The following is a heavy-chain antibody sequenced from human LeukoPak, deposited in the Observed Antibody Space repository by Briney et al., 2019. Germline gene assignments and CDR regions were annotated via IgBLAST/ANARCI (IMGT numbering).Heavy chain of an antibody. CDR3: AKVPYDYVWGSYRYTPSY. V-gene: IGHV3-30*02. CDR1: GFTFSSYG. D-gene: IGHD3-16*02. J-gene: IGHJ4*02. CDR2: IRYDGSNK. Sequence: PGGSLRLSCAASGFTFSSYGRHGARRAPGRGLGGVAFIRYDGSNKYYADSVKGRFTISRDNSKNPLYLQMNSLRAEDTAVYYCAKVPYDYVWGSYRYTPSYWGQGTLVTVSS.